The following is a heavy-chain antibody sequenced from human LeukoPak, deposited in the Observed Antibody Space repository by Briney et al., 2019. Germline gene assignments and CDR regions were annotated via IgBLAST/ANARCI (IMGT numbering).Heavy chain of an antibody. J-gene: IGHJ6*02. Sequence: GESLKISCKGSGYSFTSYWIGWVRQMPGKGLEWMGIIYPGDSDTRYSPSFQGQVTISADKSISTAYLQWSSLKASDTAMYYCARHFSSGWYQYYYYGMDVWGQGTTVTVSS. CDR1: GYSFTSYW. D-gene: IGHD6-19*01. CDR2: IYPGDSDT. CDR3: ARHFSSGWYQYYYYGMDV. V-gene: IGHV5-51*01.